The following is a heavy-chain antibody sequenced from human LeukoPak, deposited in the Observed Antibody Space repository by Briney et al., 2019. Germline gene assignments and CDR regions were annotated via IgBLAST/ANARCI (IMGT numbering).Heavy chain of an antibody. CDR1: GFTFDSYS. CDR2: ITSGSSTI. V-gene: IGHV3-48*04. J-gene: IGHJ4*02. Sequence: PGGSLRLSCAASGFTFDSYSMSWVRQPPGKGLEWVSYITSGSSTIYYPDSVKGRFTISRDNAKNSLYLQMNSLRAEDTAVYYCARPLRESGYFYFDYWGQGTLVTVSS. CDR3: ARPLRESGYFYFDY. D-gene: IGHD3-3*01.